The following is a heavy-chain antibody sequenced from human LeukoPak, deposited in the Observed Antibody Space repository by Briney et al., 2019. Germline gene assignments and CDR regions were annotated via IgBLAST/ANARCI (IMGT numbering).Heavy chain of an antibody. CDR2: ISSSSSYI. CDR1: GFTLSSYS. CDR3: ARDASPTSSGDYYDY. Sequence: GGSLRPSCAASGFTLSSYSMNWVRQAPGKGLEWVSSISSSSSYIYYADSVKGRFTISRDNSKNTLYLQMNSLRAEDTAVYYCARDASPTSSGDYYDYWGQGTLVTVSS. D-gene: IGHD2-15*01. J-gene: IGHJ4*02. V-gene: IGHV3-21*01.